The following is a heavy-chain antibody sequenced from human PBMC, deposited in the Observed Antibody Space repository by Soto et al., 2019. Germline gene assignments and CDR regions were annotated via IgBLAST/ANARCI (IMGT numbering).Heavy chain of an antibody. CDR3: ARSGYYGFVY. CDR2: IYDSGST. V-gene: IGHV4-59*01. Sequence: SETLSLTCTVSADSINSYSRPWIRQPPGKGLEWIGYIYDSGSTNYNPSLRSRVTMSQDTSKNQFSLKLASVTAADTAVYYCARSGYYGFVYWGQGALVTVSS. J-gene: IGHJ4*02. D-gene: IGHD3-10*01. CDR1: ADSINSYS.